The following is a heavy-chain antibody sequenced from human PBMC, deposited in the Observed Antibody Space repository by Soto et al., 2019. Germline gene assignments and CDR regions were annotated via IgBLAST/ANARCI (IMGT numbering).Heavy chain of an antibody. Sequence: PSETLSLTCTVSGGSISSYYWSWIRQPPGKGLEWIGYIYYSGSTNYNPSLKSRVTISGDTSKNQFSLKLSSVTAADTAVYYCAGENSFGTFDHWGQGTLVTVSS. D-gene: IGHD5-18*01. CDR3: AGENSFGTFDH. V-gene: IGHV4-59*01. CDR2: IYYSGST. CDR1: GGSISSYY. J-gene: IGHJ4*02.